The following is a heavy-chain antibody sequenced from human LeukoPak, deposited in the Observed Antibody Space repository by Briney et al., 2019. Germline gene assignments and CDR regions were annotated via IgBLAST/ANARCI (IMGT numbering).Heavy chain of an antibody. CDR1: GYTFTSYD. CDR2: MNPNSGNT. Sequence: ASVKVSCKASGYTFTSYDINWVRQASGQGLEWMGWMNPNSGNTGYAQKFQGRVTITRNTSISTAYMELSSLRSEDTAVYYCARGTVTMVRGVITTFDYWGQGTLVTVSS. J-gene: IGHJ4*02. D-gene: IGHD3-10*01. V-gene: IGHV1-8*01. CDR3: ARGTVTMVRGVITTFDY.